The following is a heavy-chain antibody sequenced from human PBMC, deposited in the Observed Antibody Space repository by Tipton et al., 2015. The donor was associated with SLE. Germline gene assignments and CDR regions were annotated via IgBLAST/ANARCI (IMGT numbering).Heavy chain of an antibody. J-gene: IGHJ5*02. CDR2: IYASGST. Sequence: TLSLTCTVSDGSVSDYYWTWIRQPAGEGLEWIGRIYASGSTNYNPSLRSRAAMSVDTSKNQFSLKLSSVTAADTAVYYCARGGGITILSSNWFDPWGQGTLVTVSS. D-gene: IGHD3-10*01. CDR1: DGSVSDYY. V-gene: IGHV4-4*07. CDR3: ARGGGITILSSNWFDP.